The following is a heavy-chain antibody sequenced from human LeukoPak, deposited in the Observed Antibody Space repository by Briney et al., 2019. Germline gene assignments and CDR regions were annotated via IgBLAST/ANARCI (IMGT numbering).Heavy chain of an antibody. CDR1: GGSISSYY. Sequence: SETLSLTCTVSGGSISSYYWSWIRQPAGKGLEWIGRIYTSGSTNYNPSLNSRVTMSVDTSKNQFSLNLSSVTAADTAVYYCARDSRLGYSSAFWGQGTLVTVSS. CDR3: ARDSRLGYSSAF. D-gene: IGHD6-19*01. V-gene: IGHV4-4*07. CDR2: IYTSGST. J-gene: IGHJ4*02.